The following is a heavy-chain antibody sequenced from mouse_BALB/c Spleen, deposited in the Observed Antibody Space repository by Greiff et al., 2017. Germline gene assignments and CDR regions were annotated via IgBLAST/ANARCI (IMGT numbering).Heavy chain of an antibody. J-gene: IGHJ3*01. V-gene: IGHV5-17*02. Sequence: EVKLVESGGGLVQPGGSRKLSCAASGFTFSSFGMHWVRQAPEKGLEWVAYISSGSSTIYYADTVKGRFTISRDNPKNTLFLQMTSLRSEDTAMYYCARAEYGNYKGFAYWGQGTLVTVSA. CDR3: ARAEYGNYKGFAY. CDR1: GFTFSSFG. CDR2: ISSGSSTI. D-gene: IGHD2-10*02.